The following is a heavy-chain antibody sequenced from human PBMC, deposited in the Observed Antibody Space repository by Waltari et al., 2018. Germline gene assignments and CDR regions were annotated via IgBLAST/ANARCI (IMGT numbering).Heavy chain of an antibody. D-gene: IGHD1-26*01. V-gene: IGHV3-23*01. CDR2: ISGSGQST. Sequence: GRALVSSISGSGQSTYYSDSVMGRFSISRDKSKNTVYLQMNNLRSEDVAIYFCATRNQNCYSTSCSALWEAPFDFWGRGTLVTVSS. CDR3: ATRNQNCYSTSCSALWEAPFDF. J-gene: IGHJ4*02.